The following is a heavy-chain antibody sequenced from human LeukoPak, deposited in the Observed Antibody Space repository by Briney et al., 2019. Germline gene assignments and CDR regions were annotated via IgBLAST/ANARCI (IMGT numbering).Heavy chain of an antibody. Sequence: TGGSLRLSCAASGFTFSSYSMNWVRQAPGKGLEWVSYISSSSSTIYYADSVKGRFTISRDNAKNSLYLQMNSLRAEDTAVYYCARVPRQAGTRRYYYGMDVWGQGTTVTVSS. CDR3: ARVPRQAGTRRYYYGMDV. D-gene: IGHD6-13*01. J-gene: IGHJ6*02. V-gene: IGHV3-48*04. CDR1: GFTFSSYS. CDR2: ISSSSSTI.